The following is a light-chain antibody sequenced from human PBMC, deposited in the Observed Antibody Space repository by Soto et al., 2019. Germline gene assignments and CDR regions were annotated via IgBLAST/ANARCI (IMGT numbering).Light chain of an antibody. CDR1: SSDVGAYNY. V-gene: IGLV2-14*01. CDR3: SSYTSRSTLI. Sequence: QSALTQPASVSGSPGQSITISCTGSSSDVGAYNYVSWYQQHPGKAPKLMIYEVSNRPSGVSNRFSGSKSGNTASLTISGLQAVDEADYYCSSYTSRSTLIFGGGTKLT. J-gene: IGLJ2*01. CDR2: EVS.